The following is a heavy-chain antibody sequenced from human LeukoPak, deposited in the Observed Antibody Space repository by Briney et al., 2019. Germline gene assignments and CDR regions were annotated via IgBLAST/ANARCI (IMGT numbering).Heavy chain of an antibody. J-gene: IGHJ4*02. V-gene: IGHV4-34*01. D-gene: IGHD1-26*01. CDR2: INHSGST. CDR1: GGSFSGYY. Sequence: SGTLSLTCAVYGGSFSGYYWSWIRQPPGKGLEWIGEINHSGSTNYNPSLKSRVTISVDTSKNQFSLKLSSVTAADTAVYYCARDTGATTDFDYWGQGTLVTVSS. CDR3: ARDTGATTDFDY.